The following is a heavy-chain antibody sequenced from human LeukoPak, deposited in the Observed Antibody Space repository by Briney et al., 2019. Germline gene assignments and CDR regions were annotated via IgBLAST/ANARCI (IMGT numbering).Heavy chain of an antibody. CDR1: GFAFSSYA. Sequence: GSLRLSCAASGFAFSSYAMSWVRQAPGKGLEWVSTISGGGGSIFYADSVKGRFTISRDNAKNSLYLQMNSLRAEDTAVYYCAELGITMIGGVWGKGTTVTISS. D-gene: IGHD3-10*02. CDR3: AELGITMIGGV. J-gene: IGHJ6*04. V-gene: IGHV3-23*01. CDR2: ISGGGGSI.